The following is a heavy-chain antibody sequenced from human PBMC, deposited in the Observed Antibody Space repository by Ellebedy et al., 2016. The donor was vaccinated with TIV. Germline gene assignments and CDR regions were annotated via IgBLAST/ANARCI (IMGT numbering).Heavy chain of an antibody. CDR3: ARGDKYYYDASGYYYTY. V-gene: IGHV1-46*01. J-gene: IGHJ4*02. CDR2: INPSGGNT. Sequence: AASVKVSCKASGYTFTSYYMHWVRQAPGQGLEWMGIINPSGGNTNYAQKLQGRVTMTRDTSTSTVYMELSSLRSEDTAVYYCARGDKYYYDASGYYYTYWGQGTLVTVSS. CDR1: GYTFTSYY. D-gene: IGHD3-22*01.